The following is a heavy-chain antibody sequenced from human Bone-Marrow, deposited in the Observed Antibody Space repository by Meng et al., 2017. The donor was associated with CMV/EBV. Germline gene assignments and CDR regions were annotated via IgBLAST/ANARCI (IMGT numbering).Heavy chain of an antibody. CDR3: ARREGVGRPYFDY. D-gene: IGHD1-26*01. J-gene: IGHJ4*02. V-gene: IGHV4-39*01. Sequence: VSGDSLSSSSYYWGWIRKPPGKGLEFIAFIYYTGTTYYNPSLKSRVAISVDTSKNQFSLKLTSVTAADTAVYYCARREGVGRPYFDYWGQGTLVTVSS. CDR2: IYYTGTT. CDR1: GDSLSSSSYY.